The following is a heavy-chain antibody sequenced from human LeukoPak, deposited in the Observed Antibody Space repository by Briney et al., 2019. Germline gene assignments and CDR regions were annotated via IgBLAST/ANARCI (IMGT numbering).Heavy chain of an antibody. Sequence: SETLSLTCTVSGGSISSGGYYWSWIRQHPGKGLEWIGYIYYSGSTYYNPSLKSRVTISVDTSKNQFSLKLSSVTAADTAVYYCARQGEYSSSSGIDYWGQGTLVTVSS. D-gene: IGHD6-6*01. J-gene: IGHJ4*02. CDR2: IYYSGST. CDR1: GGSISSGGYY. CDR3: ARQGEYSSSSGIDY. V-gene: IGHV4-31*03.